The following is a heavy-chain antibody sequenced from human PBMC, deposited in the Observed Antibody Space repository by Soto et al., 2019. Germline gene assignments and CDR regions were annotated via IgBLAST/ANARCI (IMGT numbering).Heavy chain of an antibody. V-gene: IGHV4-59*01. CDR1: GGSISSYY. J-gene: IGHJ4*02. CDR2: IYYSGST. D-gene: IGHD5-18*01. Sequence: QVQLQESGPGLVKPSETLSLTCTVSGGSISSYYWSWIRQPLGKGLEWIGYIYYSGSTNYNPSLKSRVTISVDTSKNQFSLKLSSVTAADTAVYYCARVGDGYSYGWFDYWGQGTLVTVSS. CDR3: ARVGDGYSYGWFDY.